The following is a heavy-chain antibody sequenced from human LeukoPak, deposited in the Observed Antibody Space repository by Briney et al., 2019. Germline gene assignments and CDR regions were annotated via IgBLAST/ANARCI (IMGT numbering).Heavy chain of an antibody. CDR3: ARSAMIVVVTTLDY. J-gene: IGHJ4*02. Sequence: RRSLRLSCAASGFTFSSYAMHWVRQAPGKGLEWVAVISYDGSNKYYADSVKGRFTISRDNSKNTLYLQMNSLRAEDTAVYYCARSAMIVVVTTLDYWGQGALVTVSS. D-gene: IGHD3-22*01. CDR2: ISYDGSNK. CDR1: GFTFSSYA. V-gene: IGHV3-30-3*01.